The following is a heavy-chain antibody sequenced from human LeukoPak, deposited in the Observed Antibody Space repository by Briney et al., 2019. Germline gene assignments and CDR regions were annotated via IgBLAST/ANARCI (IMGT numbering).Heavy chain of an antibody. Sequence: PGRSLRLSCAASGFTFSNHGMHWVRQAPGKGPEWVALIWYDGSNKYYGDSVKGRFTISRDNSKNTVYLQMNSLRAEDTGVYYCARVGGSSLDYWGQGTLVTVSS. CDR2: IWYDGSNK. CDR1: GFTFSNHG. J-gene: IGHJ4*02. CDR3: ARVGGSSLDY. V-gene: IGHV3-33*01. D-gene: IGHD1-26*01.